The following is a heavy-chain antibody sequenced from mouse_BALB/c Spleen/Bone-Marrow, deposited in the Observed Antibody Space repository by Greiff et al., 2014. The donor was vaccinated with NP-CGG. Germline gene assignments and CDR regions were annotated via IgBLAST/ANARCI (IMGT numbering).Heavy chain of an antibody. CDR2: ISSGGSYT. Sequence: VQLQQSGGVLVKPGGSLKLSCAASGFTFSSYGMSWVRQTPDKRLEWVATISSGGSYTYYPDSVKGRFTISRDNAKNTLYLQMSSLKSEDTAMYYCARQTYYDYDGYFDYWGQGTTLTVSS. CDR3: ARQTYYDYDGYFDY. J-gene: IGHJ2*01. V-gene: IGHV5-6*01. D-gene: IGHD2-4*01. CDR1: GFTFSSYG.